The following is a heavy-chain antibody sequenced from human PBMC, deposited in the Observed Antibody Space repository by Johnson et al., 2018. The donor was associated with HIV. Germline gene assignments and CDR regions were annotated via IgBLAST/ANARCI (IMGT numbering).Heavy chain of an antibody. J-gene: IGHJ3*02. D-gene: IGHD6-13*01. Sequence: GVVQPGRSLRLSCAASGFTVSSNYMNWVRQAPGKGLEWVSVIYSGGSTFYADSVKGRFTISRDNSKNTLYLQMNNLRAEETAVYYCAKGGEVWYGAFDIWGQGTMVTVSS. CDR2: IYSGGST. V-gene: IGHV3-66*01. CDR1: GFTVSSNY. CDR3: AKGGEVWYGAFDI.